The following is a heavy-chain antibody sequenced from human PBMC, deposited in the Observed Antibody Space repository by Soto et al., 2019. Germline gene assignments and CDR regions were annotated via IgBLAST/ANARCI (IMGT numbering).Heavy chain of an antibody. Sequence: QVQLVQSGAEVKKPGSSVKVSCKASGGTFSSYAIIWVRQAPGQGLEWMGGIIHIFGTANYAQKFQGRVTITADKSTSTAYMELSSLRSEDTAVYYCARKAYCSGDCYSFYGMDVWGQGTTVTVSS. CDR1: GGTFSSYA. CDR3: ARKAYCSGDCYSFYGMDV. V-gene: IGHV1-69*06. CDR2: IIHIFGTA. J-gene: IGHJ6*02. D-gene: IGHD2-21*02.